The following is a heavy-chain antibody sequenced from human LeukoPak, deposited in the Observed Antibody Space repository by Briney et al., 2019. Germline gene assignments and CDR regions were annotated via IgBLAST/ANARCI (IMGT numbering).Heavy chain of an antibody. V-gene: IGHV3-23*01. J-gene: IGHJ4*02. CDR2: ISGSGDTT. CDR3: AKGLWHSISAGDY. Sequence: GGSLRLSCTASGFTFNNYAMNWVRQPPGKGLEWVSAISGSGDTTKCADSLKGRFTISRDNSKNTLYLQMDSLRAEDTAIYYCAKGLWHSISAGDYWGQGTLVTVSS. CDR1: GFTFNNYA. D-gene: IGHD1-14*01.